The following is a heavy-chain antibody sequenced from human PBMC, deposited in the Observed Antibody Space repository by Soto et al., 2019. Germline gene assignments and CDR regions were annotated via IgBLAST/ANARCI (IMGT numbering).Heavy chain of an antibody. J-gene: IGHJ4*02. Sequence: QVQLKQWGAGLLKPSETLSLTCAVYDGSFSGYYWSWIRQPPGKGLEWIGEINHSGSINYNPSLKSRVTISVDTSKNQFSLNLSSVTAADTAVYYCARGRPSCSGGSCVVGYFDYWGQGTLVTVSS. V-gene: IGHV4-34*01. CDR3: ARGRPSCSGGSCVVGYFDY. CDR1: DGSFSGYY. CDR2: INHSGSI. D-gene: IGHD2-15*01.